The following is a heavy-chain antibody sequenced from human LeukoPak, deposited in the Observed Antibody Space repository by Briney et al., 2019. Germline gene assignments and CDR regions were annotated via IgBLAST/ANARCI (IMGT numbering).Heavy chain of an antibody. CDR1: GFTFRSYA. D-gene: IGHD3-10*01. CDR2: ISCDGSNK. V-gene: IGHV3-30*04. Sequence: TGGSLRLSCAASGFTFRSYAMHWVRQAPRKGLEGGAVISCDGSNKYYGDSVKGRFTISRDNSNITMYLQMPGLRAEDTAVYYCARAVAGGIHSRDYWGQGTRVTVSS. CDR3: ARAVAGGIHSRDY. J-gene: IGHJ4*02.